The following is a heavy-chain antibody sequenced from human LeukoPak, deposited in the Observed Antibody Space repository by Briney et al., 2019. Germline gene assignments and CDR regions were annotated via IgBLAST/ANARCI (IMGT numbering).Heavy chain of an antibody. V-gene: IGHV4-59*08. CDR1: GGSISSYY. CDR3: ARHAFYSNYDWYYFDY. Sequence: PSETLSLTCTVSGGSISSYYWSWIRQPPGKGLEWIGYIYYSGSTNYNPSLKSRVTISVDTSKNQFSLKLSSVTAADTAVYYCARHAFYSNYDWYYFDYWGQGTLVTVSS. CDR2: IYYSGST. D-gene: IGHD4-11*01. J-gene: IGHJ4*02.